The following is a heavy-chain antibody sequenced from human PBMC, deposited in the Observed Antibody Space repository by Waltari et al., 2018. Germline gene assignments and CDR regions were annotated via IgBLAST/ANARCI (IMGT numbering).Heavy chain of an antibody. D-gene: IGHD6-13*01. J-gene: IGHJ4*02. Sequence: EVQLLESGGGLVQPGGSLRLSCTASGFTFSSYAMSWVRQAPGKGLEWVSAISGSGGSTYYADSVKGRFTISRDNSKNTLYLQMNSLRAEDTAVYYCAKDFSSSSWYRATTTIDYWGQGTLVTVSS. V-gene: IGHV3-23*01. CDR1: GFTFSSYA. CDR2: ISGSGGST. CDR3: AKDFSSSSWYRATTTIDY.